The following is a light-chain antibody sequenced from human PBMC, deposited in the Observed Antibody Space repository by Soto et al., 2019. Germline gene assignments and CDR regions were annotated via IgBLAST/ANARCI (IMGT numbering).Light chain of an antibody. CDR3: QQYNNWPPWT. Sequence: DIVMTQSPATLSVSPGDRAILSCRASEFIGDNLAWYQQKSGQSPRLLIYGASTRATAIPARFSGTRSGTEFTLIISGLQFEDVAIYYCQQYNNWPPWTFGQGTRVDIK. CDR2: GAS. J-gene: IGKJ1*01. V-gene: IGKV3-15*01. CDR1: EFIGDN.